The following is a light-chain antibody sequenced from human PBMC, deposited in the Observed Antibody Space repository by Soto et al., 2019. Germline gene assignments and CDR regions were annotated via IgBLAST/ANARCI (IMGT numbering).Light chain of an antibody. V-gene: IGLV1-51*01. CDR3: GTWDSSLSAYV. J-gene: IGLJ1*01. CDR1: SSNIGNNY. CDR2: DNN. Sequence: VLTQPPSVSAAPGQKVTIFCSGSSSNIGNNYVSWYQQLPGTAPKLLIYDNNKRPSGIPDRFSGSKSGTSATLGITGLQTGDEAEYYCGTWDSSLSAYVFGTGNKVTVL.